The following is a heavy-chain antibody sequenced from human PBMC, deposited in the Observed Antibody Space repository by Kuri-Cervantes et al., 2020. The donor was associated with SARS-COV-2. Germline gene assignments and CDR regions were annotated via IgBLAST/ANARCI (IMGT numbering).Heavy chain of an antibody. J-gene: IGHJ6*02. Sequence: GSLRLSCTVSGGSISGQYCNWIRQSAGKGLEWIGRIYYSGSTNYNPSLKGRFTMSVETSKNEFSLRLSSVTAADTAVYYCARDLPGLYYAMDVWGQGTTVTVSS. D-gene: IGHD2-2*01. CDR1: GGSISGQY. CDR3: ARDLPGLYYAMDV. CDR2: IYYSGST. V-gene: IGHV4-4*07.